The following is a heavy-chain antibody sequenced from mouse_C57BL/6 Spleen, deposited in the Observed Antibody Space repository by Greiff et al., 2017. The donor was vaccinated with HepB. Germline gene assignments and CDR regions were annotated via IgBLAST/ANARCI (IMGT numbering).Heavy chain of an antibody. CDR3: ARRGYDYDGAWFAY. Sequence: VQLQQSGPELVKPGASVKIPCKASGYTFTDYNMDWVKQSHGKSLKWIGDINPNNGGTIYNQKFKGKATLTVDKSSSTAYMELRSLTSEDTAVYYCARRGYDYDGAWFAYWGQGTLVTVSA. J-gene: IGHJ3*01. CDR1: GYTFTDYN. CDR2: INPNNGGT. D-gene: IGHD2-4*01. V-gene: IGHV1-18*01.